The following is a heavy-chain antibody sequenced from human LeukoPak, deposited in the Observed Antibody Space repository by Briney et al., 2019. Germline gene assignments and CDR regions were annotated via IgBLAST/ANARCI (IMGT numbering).Heavy chain of an antibody. V-gene: IGHV3-30-3*01. CDR3: ARDPERVVPPYYYYVMDV. J-gene: IGHJ6*02. D-gene: IGHD2-2*01. CDR1: GFTFSSYA. Sequence: GGSLRLTCAASGFTFSSYAMHWVRQAPGKGLEWVAVISYDGSNKYYADSVKGRFTISRDNSKNTLYLQMNSLRAEDTAVYYCARDPERVVPPYYYYVMDVWGQGTTVTVSS. CDR2: ISYDGSNK.